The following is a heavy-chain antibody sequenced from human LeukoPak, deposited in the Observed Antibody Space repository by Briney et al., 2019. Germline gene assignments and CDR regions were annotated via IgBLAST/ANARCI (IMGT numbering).Heavy chain of an antibody. V-gene: IGHV3-21*01. CDR2: ISSVNNYI. J-gene: IGHJ6*02. Sequence: GGSLRLSCAASGFTFSTYSMNWVRQAPGKGLEWVSSISSVNNYISYADSVKGRFTISRDNAKSSLYLQMNSLRAEDTAVYCCARAAVAAPGDVWGQGTTVTVSS. CDR3: ARAAVAAPGDV. CDR1: GFTFSTYS. D-gene: IGHD6-19*01.